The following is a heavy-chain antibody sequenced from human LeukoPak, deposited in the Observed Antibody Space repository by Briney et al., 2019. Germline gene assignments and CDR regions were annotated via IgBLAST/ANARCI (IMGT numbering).Heavy chain of an antibody. CDR1: GFTVSSNY. D-gene: IGHD6-19*01. CDR2: IYRGEGT. CDR3: ARHLPTKYIAVASERYTFDI. Sequence: GGSLRLSCAASGFTVSSNYMSWVRQAPGKGLEWVSVIYRGEGTYYADSVKGRFTISRDNSKNTLFLQMNSLRSEDTAVYYCARHLPTKYIAVASERYTFDIWGQGTMVTVSS. J-gene: IGHJ3*02. V-gene: IGHV3-53*01.